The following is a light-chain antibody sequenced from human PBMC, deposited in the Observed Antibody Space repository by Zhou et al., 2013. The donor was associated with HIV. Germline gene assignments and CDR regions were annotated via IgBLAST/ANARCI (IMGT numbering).Light chain of an antibody. CDR3: QQSYSTPRT. V-gene: IGKV1-39*01. CDR1: QSISNF. Sequence: DIQMTQSPSSLSASVGDRVTITCRASQSISNFLNWYQQKPGKAPILLIYGASSLQSGVPSRFSGSGSETDFTLTISSLQPEDFATYYCQQSYSTPRTFGQGTKVEIK. J-gene: IGKJ1*01. CDR2: GAS.